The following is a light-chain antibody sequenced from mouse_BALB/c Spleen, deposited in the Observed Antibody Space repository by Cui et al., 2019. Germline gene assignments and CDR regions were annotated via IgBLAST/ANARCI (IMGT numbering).Light chain of an antibody. Sequence: QIVLTQSPAIMSASPGEKVTITCSASSSVSYMHWFQQKPGTSPKLWIYSTSNLASGVPARFGGSGSGTSYSLTISRMEAEDAATYYCQQRSSYPFTFGSGTKLEIK. CDR1: SSVSY. J-gene: IGKJ4*01. CDR3: QQRSSYPFT. CDR2: STS. V-gene: IGKV4-57*01.